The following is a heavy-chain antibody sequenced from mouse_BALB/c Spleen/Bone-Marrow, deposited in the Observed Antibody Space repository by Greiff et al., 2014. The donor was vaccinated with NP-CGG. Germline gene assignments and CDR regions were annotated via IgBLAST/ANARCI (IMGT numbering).Heavy chain of an antibody. J-gene: IGHJ4*01. Sequence: QVQLQQSGPGLVAPSQSLSITCTVSGFSLTNYGVHWVRQPPGKGLEWLGVIWADGSTNYYSALMSRVSISKDNSKSQVFFKMNSLQSDDTAMYYCARISTATGAMDYWGQGTSVTVSS. D-gene: IGHD1-2*01. CDR3: ARISTATGAMDY. CDR2: IWADGST. CDR1: GFSLTNYG. V-gene: IGHV2-9*02.